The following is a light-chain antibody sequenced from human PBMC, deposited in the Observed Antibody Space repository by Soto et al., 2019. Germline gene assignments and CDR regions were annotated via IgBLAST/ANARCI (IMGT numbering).Light chain of an antibody. Sequence: QSALTQPPSASGTPGQRGTISCSGSSSNIGSNYVYWYQQLPGTAPKLLIYRNNQRPSGVPDRFSGSKSGTSASLAISGLRSEDEADYYCAAWDDSLSGYVFGTGTKVTVL. CDR1: SSNIGSNY. J-gene: IGLJ1*01. CDR3: AAWDDSLSGYV. CDR2: RNN. V-gene: IGLV1-47*01.